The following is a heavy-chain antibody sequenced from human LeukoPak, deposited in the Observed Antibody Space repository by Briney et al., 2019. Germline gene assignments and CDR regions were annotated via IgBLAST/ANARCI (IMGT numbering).Heavy chain of an antibody. CDR3: AREDSSGWYFDY. V-gene: IGHV3-74*01. Sequence: PGGSLRLSCAASGFTLRSYWMHWVRQAPGKGLVWVSRINSDGSSTDFADSVKGRFTISRDNVKNTLYLQMNSLRAEDTAVYYCAREDSSGWYFDYWGQGTLVTVSS. CDR2: INSDGSST. CDR1: GFTLRSYW. D-gene: IGHD6-19*01. J-gene: IGHJ4*02.